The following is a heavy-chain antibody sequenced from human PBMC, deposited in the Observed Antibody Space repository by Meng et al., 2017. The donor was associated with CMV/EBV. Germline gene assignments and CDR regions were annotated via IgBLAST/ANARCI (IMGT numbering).Heavy chain of an antibody. V-gene: IGHV3-23*01. CDR3: AKDSQTGTAGY. CDR1: GSTFSSYA. Sequence: GGFLRPSCAASGSTFSSYAMSWVRQVPGKGLEWVSAISGSGGSTYYADSVKGRFTISRDNSKNTLYLQMNSLRAEDTAVYYCAKDSQTGTAGYWGQGTLVTVSS. J-gene: IGHJ4*02. D-gene: IGHD1-7*01. CDR2: ISGSGGST.